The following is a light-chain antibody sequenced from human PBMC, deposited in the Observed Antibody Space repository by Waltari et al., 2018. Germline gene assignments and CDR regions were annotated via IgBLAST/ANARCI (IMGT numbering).Light chain of an antibody. J-gene: IGLJ3*02. CDR1: SSYVGGYKY. CDR2: DVS. CDR3: CSYTSSRTWV. Sequence: QSALTQPASVSGSPGQSITIPCTGTSSYVGGYKYVSWYQQHPDKAPKLMIYDVSNRPSGVSNRFSGSKSGNTASLTISGLQAEDEADYYCCSYTSSRTWVFGRGTKVTVL. V-gene: IGLV2-14*03.